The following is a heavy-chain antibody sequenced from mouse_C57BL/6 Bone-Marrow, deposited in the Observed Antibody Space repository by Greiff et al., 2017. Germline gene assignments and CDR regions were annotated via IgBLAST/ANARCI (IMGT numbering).Heavy chain of an antibody. J-gene: IGHJ4*01. Sequence: EVQLVESGEGLVKPGGSLKLSCAASGFTFSSYAMSWVRQTPEKRLEWVAYISSGGDYIYYADTVKGRFTISRDNARNTLYLQMSSLKSEDTAMYYCTRDSYYDYDGGYAMDYWGQGTSVTVSS. CDR2: ISSGGDYI. D-gene: IGHD2-4*01. V-gene: IGHV5-9-1*02. CDR3: TRDSYYDYDGGYAMDY. CDR1: GFTFSSYA.